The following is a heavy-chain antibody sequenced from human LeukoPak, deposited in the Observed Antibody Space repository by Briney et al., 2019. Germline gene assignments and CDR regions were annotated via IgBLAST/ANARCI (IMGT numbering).Heavy chain of an antibody. V-gene: IGHV3-48*01. Sequence: SGGSVRLSCAASGFTFSSYSMNWVRQAPGKGLEWVSYISSSSSTIYYADSVKGRFTISRDNAKNSLYLQMNSLRAEDTAVYYCAREGCSGGSCYWRFDYWGQGTLVTVSS. CDR3: AREGCSGGSCYWRFDY. J-gene: IGHJ4*02. CDR1: GFTFSSYS. D-gene: IGHD2-15*01. CDR2: ISSSSSTI.